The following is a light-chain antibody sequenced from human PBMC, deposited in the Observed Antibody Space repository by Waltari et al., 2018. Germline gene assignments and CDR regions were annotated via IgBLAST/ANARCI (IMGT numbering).Light chain of an antibody. CDR1: KLGDTY. Sequence: SYDLTQPPSVSVSPGQTASITCSGDKLGDTYACWYQQKPGQSPVLVIYQDSKRPTGSPERFSGTSCGNTATLTISGTPAMDEADYYCQAWDSSTVVFGGGTKLTVL. CDR3: QAWDSSTVV. CDR2: QDS. V-gene: IGLV3-1*01. J-gene: IGLJ2*01.